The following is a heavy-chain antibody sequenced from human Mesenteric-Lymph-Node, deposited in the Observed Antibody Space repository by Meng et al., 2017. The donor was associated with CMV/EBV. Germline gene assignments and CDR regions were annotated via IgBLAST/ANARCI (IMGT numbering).Heavy chain of an antibody. CDR3: AKDRGGSYSGFDY. J-gene: IGHJ4*02. D-gene: IGHD1-26*01. CDR2: INWRGDFT. V-gene: IGHV3-23*01. CDR1: GLTVKTNY. Sequence: CSASGLTVKTNYMSWVRQAPGKGLEWGSAINWRGDFTLYADSVKGRFTISRDSSKNTLYLQMNSLRAEDTAIYYCAKDRGGSYSGFDYWGQGTLVTVSS.